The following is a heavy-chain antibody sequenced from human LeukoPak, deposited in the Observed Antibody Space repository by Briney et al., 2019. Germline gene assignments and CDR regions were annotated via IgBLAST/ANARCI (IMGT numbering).Heavy chain of an antibody. CDR2: IYHSGST. D-gene: IGHD6-13*01. Sequence: SETLSLTCTVPGGSISSGGYYWSWIRQPPGKGLEWIGYIYHSGSTYYNPSLKSRVTISVDRSKNQFSLKLSSVTAADTAVYYCARDGIYSSSWIWGQGTLVTVSS. CDR1: GGSISSGGYY. J-gene: IGHJ4*02. CDR3: ARDGIYSSSWI. V-gene: IGHV4-30-2*01.